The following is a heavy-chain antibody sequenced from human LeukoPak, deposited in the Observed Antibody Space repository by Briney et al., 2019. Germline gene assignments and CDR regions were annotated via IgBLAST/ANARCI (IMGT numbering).Heavy chain of an antibody. CDR1: FTFSAHW. Sequence: GGSLRLSCAASFTFSAHWMSWVRRAPGKGLEWVANISPDGTKTYYVDSVKGRFTISRDNSKSTLYVQMNSLRAEDTAVYYCSRGGRLGSGSDYFDYWGQGTLVTVSS. V-gene: IGHV3-7*02. CDR2: ISPDGTKT. CDR3: SRGGRLGSGSDYFDY. D-gene: IGHD3-10*01. J-gene: IGHJ4*02.